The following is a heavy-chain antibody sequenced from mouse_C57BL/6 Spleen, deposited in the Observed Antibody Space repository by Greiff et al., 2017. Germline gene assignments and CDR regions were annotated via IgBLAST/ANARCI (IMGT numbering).Heavy chain of an antibody. D-gene: IGHD2-5*01. Sequence: VKLVESGAELVRPGASVKLSCKASGYTFTDYYINWVKQRPGQGLEWIARIYPGSGNTYYNEKFKGKATLTAEKSSSTAYMQLSSLTSEDSAVYFCARLNYSNYDYAMDYWGQGTSVTVSS. J-gene: IGHJ4*01. CDR3: ARLNYSNYDYAMDY. V-gene: IGHV1-76*01. CDR2: IYPGSGNT. CDR1: GYTFTDYY.